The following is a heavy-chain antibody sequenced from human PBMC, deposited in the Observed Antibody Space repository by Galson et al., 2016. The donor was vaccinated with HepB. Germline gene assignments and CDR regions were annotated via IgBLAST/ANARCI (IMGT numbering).Heavy chain of an antibody. CDR1: GGSFNGYY. D-gene: IGHD3-16*01. Sequence: SETLSLTCAVYGGSFNGYYWSWTRQPPGKGLEWIGEINHTGKTNYNPPLESRVAMSVDTSKDQFSLTLTSVTAADTAVYYCARGPWGSSPRALDIWGQGTMVAVSS. CDR3: ARGPWGSSPRALDI. J-gene: IGHJ3*02. CDR2: INHTGKT. V-gene: IGHV4-34*01.